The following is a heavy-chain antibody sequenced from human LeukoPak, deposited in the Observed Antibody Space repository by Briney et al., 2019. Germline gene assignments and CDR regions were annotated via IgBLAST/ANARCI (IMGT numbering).Heavy chain of an antibody. CDR2: ISSSSSYI. CDR1: GFTFSSYS. D-gene: IGHD5-18*01. CDR3: ARGGYSYGFGFDY. J-gene: IGHJ4*02. Sequence: GGSLRLSCAASGFTFSSYSMNWVRQAPGKGLEWVSSISSSSSYIYHADSMKGRFTISGDNAKNSLYLQMSSLRGEDTAVYYCARGGYSYGFGFDYWGQGTLVTVSS. V-gene: IGHV3-21*01.